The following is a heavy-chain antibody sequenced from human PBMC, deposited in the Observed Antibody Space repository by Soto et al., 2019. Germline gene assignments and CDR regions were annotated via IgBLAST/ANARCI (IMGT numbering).Heavy chain of an antibody. J-gene: IGHJ4*02. CDR2: INAGNGNT. Sequence: QVQLVQSGAEVKKPGASVKVSCKASGYTFTSYAMHWVRQAPGQRLEWMGWINAGNGNTKYSQKFQGRVTITRDTSASTAYMELSSLRSEDTAVYYCARSTPSDSIAARPSDSFVDYWGQGTLVTVSS. D-gene: IGHD6-6*01. CDR1: GYTFTSYA. V-gene: IGHV1-3*01. CDR3: ARSTPSDSIAARPSDSFVDY.